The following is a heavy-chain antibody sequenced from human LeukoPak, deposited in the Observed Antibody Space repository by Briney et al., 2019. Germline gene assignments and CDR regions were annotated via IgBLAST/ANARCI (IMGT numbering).Heavy chain of an antibody. Sequence: PGESLRLSCAASGFTFSNYAMCWGRQPPGKGLEWGSTIYASGGATYYADSVKGRFTISRDNSKNTFYLQMNSLRAEDTAVYFCAKGSGSGWYGWFAPWGQGTLVTVSS. D-gene: IGHD6-19*01. J-gene: IGHJ5*02. V-gene: IGHV3-23*01. CDR3: AKGSGSGWYGWFAP. CDR2: IYASGGAT. CDR1: GFTFSNYA.